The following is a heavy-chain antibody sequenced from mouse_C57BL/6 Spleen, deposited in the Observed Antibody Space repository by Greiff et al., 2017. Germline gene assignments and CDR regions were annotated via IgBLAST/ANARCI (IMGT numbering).Heavy chain of an antibody. Sequence: EVKLVESGGDLVKPGGSLKLSCAASGFTFSSYGMSWVRQTPDKRLEWVATISSGGSYTYYPDSVKGRFTISSDNAKNTLYLQMSSLKSEDTAMYYCARQGLPYYFDYWGQGTTLTVSS. CDR2: ISSGGSYT. V-gene: IGHV5-6*01. CDR1: GFTFSSYG. J-gene: IGHJ2*01. CDR3: ARQGLPYYFDY. D-gene: IGHD2-2*01.